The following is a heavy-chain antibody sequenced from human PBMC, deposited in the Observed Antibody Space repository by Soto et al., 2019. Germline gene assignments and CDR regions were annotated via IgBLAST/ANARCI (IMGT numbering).Heavy chain of an antibody. CDR1: GFTFSSYA. CDR2: ISYDGSNK. V-gene: IGHV3-30-3*01. CDR3: ARDCLTHTPDYYYYGIDV. D-gene: IGHD2-15*01. J-gene: IGHJ6*02. Sequence: QVQLVESGGGVVQPGRSLRLSCAASGFTFSSYAMHWVRQAPGKGLEWVAVISYDGSNKYYADSVKGRFTISRDNSKNTLYLQMNSLRAEDTAVYYCARDCLTHTPDYYYYGIDVWGQGTTVTVSS.